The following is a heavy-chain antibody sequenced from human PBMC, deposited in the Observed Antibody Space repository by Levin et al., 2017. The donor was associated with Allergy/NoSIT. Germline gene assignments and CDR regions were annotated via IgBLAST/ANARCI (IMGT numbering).Heavy chain of an antibody. Sequence: GGSLRLSCAASGFTLSSYWMSWVRQAPGKGLEWVANIKQDGSVKNYVDSVKGRFTISRDDAKNELYLQMTSLRVEDTAVYYCARDAYSGSYSGNYWGQGILVTVSS. J-gene: IGHJ4*02. CDR2: IKQDGSVK. V-gene: IGHV3-7*01. CDR3: ARDAYSGSYSGNY. D-gene: IGHD1-26*01. CDR1: GFTLSSYW.